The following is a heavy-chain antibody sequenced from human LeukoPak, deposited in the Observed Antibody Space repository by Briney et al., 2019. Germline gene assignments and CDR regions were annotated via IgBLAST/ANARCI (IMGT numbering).Heavy chain of an antibody. V-gene: IGHV5-51*01. CDR1: GYSFTSYW. CDR2: IYPGDSDT. Sequence: GESLKISCKGSGYSFTSYWIGWVRQMPGKGLEWMGIIYPGDSDTRYSPSFQGQVTISADKSISTAYLQWSSLKASDTAMYYCARSFDNLTGYYSSFDYWGQGTLVTVSS. J-gene: IGHJ4*02. D-gene: IGHD3-9*01. CDR3: ARSFDNLTGYYSSFDY.